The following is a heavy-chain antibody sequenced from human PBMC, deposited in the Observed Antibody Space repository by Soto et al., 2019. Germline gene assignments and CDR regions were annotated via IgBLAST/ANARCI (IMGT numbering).Heavy chain of an antibody. J-gene: IGHJ6*02. CDR1: GGTFSSYA. D-gene: IGHD6-6*01. Sequence: QVQLVQSGAEVKKPGSSVKVSCKASGGTFSSYAISWVRQAPGQGLEWMGGIIPIFGTANYAQKFQGRVTITADDSTSTAYMELSSLRSEDTAVYYCARGRIAARRGYYYGMDVWGQGTTVTVSS. CDR2: IIPIFGTA. CDR3: ARGRIAARRGYYYGMDV. V-gene: IGHV1-69*01.